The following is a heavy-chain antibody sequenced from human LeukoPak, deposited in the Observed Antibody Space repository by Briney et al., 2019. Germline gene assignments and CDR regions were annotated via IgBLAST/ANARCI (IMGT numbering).Heavy chain of an antibody. D-gene: IGHD4-17*01. CDR3: ARGINDYGDNWFDP. J-gene: IGHJ5*02. V-gene: IGHV4-4*07. CDR1: GGSISGYF. Sequence: PSETLSLTCTVSGGSISGYFWSWIRQPAGKGLECIGRMYSSGNTNYNPSLKSRVTISVDTSKNQFSLKLSSVTAADTAVYYCARGINDYGDNWFDPWGQGTLVTVSS. CDR2: MYSSGNT.